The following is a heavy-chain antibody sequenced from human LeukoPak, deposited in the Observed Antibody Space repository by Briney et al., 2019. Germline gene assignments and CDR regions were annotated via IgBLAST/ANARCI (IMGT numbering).Heavy chain of an antibody. Sequence: GGSLRLSCSASGFMFNSYGMHWVRQAPGKGLEWVAVIWFDGSNKYYADSVKGRFTISRDNSMNTLYMQMNSLRVEDTAVYYCATKRAWDLHYWGQGTLVTVSS. CDR3: ATKRAWDLHY. CDR1: GFMFNSYG. CDR2: IWFDGSNK. D-gene: IGHD1-26*01. V-gene: IGHV3-33*01. J-gene: IGHJ4*02.